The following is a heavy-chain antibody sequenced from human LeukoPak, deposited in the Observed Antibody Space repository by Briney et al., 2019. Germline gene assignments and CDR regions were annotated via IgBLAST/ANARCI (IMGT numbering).Heavy chain of an antibody. Sequence: ASVKVSCKVSGYTLTELSMHWVRQAPGKGLEWMGGFDPEDGETIDAQKFQGRVTMTEDTSTDTAYMELSSLRSEDTAVYYCAKVDSGYVWAVAGPFDYWGQGTLVTVSS. V-gene: IGHV1-24*01. D-gene: IGHD5-12*01. CDR2: FDPEDGET. J-gene: IGHJ4*02. CDR3: AKVDSGYVWAVAGPFDY. CDR1: GYTLTELS.